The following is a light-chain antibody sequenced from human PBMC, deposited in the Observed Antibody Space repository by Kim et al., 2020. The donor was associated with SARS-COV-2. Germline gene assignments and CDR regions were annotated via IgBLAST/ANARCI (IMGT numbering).Light chain of an antibody. J-gene: IGLJ3*02. V-gene: IGLV6-57*01. CDR1: SGSIASNY. CDR2: EDN. Sequence: GKTVTISCTRSSGSIASNYVQWYQQRPGSSPTTVIYEDNQRPSGVPERFSGSIDSSSSTASLTISGLKTEDEADYYCQSYDSSLWVFGGGTQLTVL. CDR3: QSYDSSLWV.